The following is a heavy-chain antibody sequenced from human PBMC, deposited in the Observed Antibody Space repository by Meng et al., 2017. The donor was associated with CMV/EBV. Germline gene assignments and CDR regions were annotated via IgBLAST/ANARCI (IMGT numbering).Heavy chain of an antibody. J-gene: IGHJ6*02. V-gene: IGHV4-39*07. CDR2: IYYSGSP. Sequence: GSLRLSCTVSGGSISSSSYYWGWLRQPPGKGLEWVGTIYYSGSPYYNPSLPSRVTISVDTSKNQFSLKLSFVTAADTAVYYCARVNPNYYFYGMDVWVPGPPVTVSS. CDR3: ARVNPNYYFYGMDV. CDR1: GGSISSSSYY.